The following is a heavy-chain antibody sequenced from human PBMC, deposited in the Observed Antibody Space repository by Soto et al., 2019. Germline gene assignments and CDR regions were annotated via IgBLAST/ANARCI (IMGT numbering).Heavy chain of an antibody. D-gene: IGHD6-6*01. V-gene: IGHV2-70*01. Sequence: SGPTLVNPTQTLTLTCTFSGFSLSTSGMCVSWIRHPPGKALEWLALIDWDDDKYYSTSLKTRLTISKDTSKNQVVLTMTNMDPVDKATYYCARTEIAARRLSHYYYGMDVWGQGTTVTVSS. CDR1: GFSLSTSGMC. J-gene: IGHJ6*02. CDR3: ARTEIAARRLSHYYYGMDV. CDR2: IDWDDDK.